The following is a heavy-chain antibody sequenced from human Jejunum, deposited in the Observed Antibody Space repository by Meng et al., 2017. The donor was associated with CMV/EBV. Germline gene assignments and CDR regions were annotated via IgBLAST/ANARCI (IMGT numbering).Heavy chain of an antibody. V-gene: IGHV3-30*19. CDR2: ISYDGSNK. CDR3: ARDRHYGVDY. D-gene: IGHD4/OR15-4a*01. J-gene: IGHJ4*02. CDR1: GFPFSNFG. Sequence: CAVSGFPFSNFGMHWVRQAPGKGLEWVAFISYDGSNKNYTDSVKGRFTMSRDNSKNTLYLQMNSLRAEDTAVYYCARDRHYGVDYWGQGTLVTVSS.